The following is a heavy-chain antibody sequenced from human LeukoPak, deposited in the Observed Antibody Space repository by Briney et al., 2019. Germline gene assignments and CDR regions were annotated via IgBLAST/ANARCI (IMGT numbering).Heavy chain of an antibody. V-gene: IGHV1-24*01. CDR1: GYTLTELS. D-gene: IGHD3-22*01. CDR2: FDPEDGET. CDR3: ATSIPPPVVVVVNDAFDI. J-gene: IGHJ3*02. Sequence: ASVKVSCKVSGYTLTELSMHWVRQAPGKGLEWMGGFDPEDGETIYAQKFQGRVTMTEDTSTDTAYMELSSLRSEGTAVYYCATSIPPPVVVVVNDAFDIWGQGTMVTVSS.